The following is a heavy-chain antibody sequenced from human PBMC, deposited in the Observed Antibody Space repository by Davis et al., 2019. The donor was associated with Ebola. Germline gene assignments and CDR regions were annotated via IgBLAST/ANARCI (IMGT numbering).Heavy chain of an antibody. CDR1: GFTFSSYR. CDR2: ISSSSSYI. J-gene: IGHJ6*04. D-gene: IGHD5-24*01. V-gene: IGHV3-21*04. Sequence: GESLKISCAASGFTFSSYRMNWVRQAPGKGLEWVPPISSSSSYIDYADSVKGRFTISRDNAKNALYLQMNSLRAEETAVYYCARNMAQEYAMDVWGKGTTVIVS. CDR3: ARNMAQEYAMDV.